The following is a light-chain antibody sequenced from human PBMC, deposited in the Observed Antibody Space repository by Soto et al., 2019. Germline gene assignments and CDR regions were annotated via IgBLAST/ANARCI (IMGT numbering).Light chain of an antibody. CDR3: CSYAGSYIWV. CDR1: SSDVGGHDY. J-gene: IGLJ3*02. V-gene: IGLV2-11*01. Sequence: QSALTQPRSVSGSPGQSVTISCTGTSSDVGGHDYVSWYQQHPGKAPKFMIYDVNKRPSGVPDRFSGSKSGNTASLTISGLQAEDEADYYCCSYAGSYIWVFGGGTQLTVL. CDR2: DVN.